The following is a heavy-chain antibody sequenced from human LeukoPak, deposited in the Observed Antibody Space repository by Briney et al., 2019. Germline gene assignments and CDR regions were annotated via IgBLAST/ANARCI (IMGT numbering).Heavy chain of an antibody. Sequence: SVRVSCKASGGTFSSYAISWVRQAPGQGLEWMGGIIPIFGTANYAQKFQGRVTITADESTSTAYMELSSLRSEDTAVYYCARGYCSSTSCYLEVWSDPWGQGTLVTVSS. V-gene: IGHV1-69*01. CDR1: GGTFSSYA. CDR3: ARGYCSSTSCYLEVWSDP. D-gene: IGHD2-2*01. CDR2: IIPIFGTA. J-gene: IGHJ5*02.